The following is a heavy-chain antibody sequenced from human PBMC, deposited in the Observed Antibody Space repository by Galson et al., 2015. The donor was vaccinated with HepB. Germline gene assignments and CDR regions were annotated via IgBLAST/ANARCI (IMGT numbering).Heavy chain of an antibody. CDR3: ARDRPCSSFSCYPGIYGMDV. Sequence: SLRLSCAVSGFTVSDDYMNWVRQAPGKGLEWVSVIYSGGSTYYADSVKGRFTISRHNSKNTLYLEMNSLRPEDTAVYYCARDRPCSSFSCYPGIYGMDVWGQGTTVTVSS. D-gene: IGHD2-2*01. CDR2: IYSGGST. J-gene: IGHJ6*02. V-gene: IGHV3-53*04. CDR1: GFTVSDDY.